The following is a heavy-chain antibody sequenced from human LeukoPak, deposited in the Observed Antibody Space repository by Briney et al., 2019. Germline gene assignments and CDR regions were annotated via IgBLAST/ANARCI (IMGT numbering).Heavy chain of an antibody. CDR1: GGSISSSNW. Sequence: PSETLSLTCAVSGGSISSSNWRSWVRQPPGKGLEWIGEIYHSGSTNYNPSLKSRVTISVDTSKNQFSLSLGSVTAADTAVYYCARWGTYASTSNWFDPWGQGTLVTASS. D-gene: IGHD2-2*01. J-gene: IGHJ5*02. CDR3: ARWGTYASTSNWFDP. CDR2: IYHSGST. V-gene: IGHV4-4*02.